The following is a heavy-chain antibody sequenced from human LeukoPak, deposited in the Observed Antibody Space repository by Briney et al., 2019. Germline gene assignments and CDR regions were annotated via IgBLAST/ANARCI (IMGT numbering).Heavy chain of an antibody. CDR3: AKGKTTVTTVFDY. CDR2: ILYDGSNK. V-gene: IGHV3-30*18. D-gene: IGHD4-17*01. CDR1: GFTFSSYG. Sequence: GGSLRLSCAASGFTFSSYGMHWVRQAPGKGLEWVAVILYDGSNKYYADSVKGRFTISRDNSKNTLYLQMNSLRAEDTAVYYCAKGKTTVTTVFDYWGQGTLVTVSS. J-gene: IGHJ4*02.